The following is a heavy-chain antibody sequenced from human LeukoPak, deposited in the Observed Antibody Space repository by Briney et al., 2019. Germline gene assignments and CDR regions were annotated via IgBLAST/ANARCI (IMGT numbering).Heavy chain of an antibody. CDR1: GLTSKNYA. CDR2: ISYDGSNK. D-gene: IGHD5-12*01. J-gene: IGHJ4*02. CDR3: AIPGYSGYHPPDY. V-gene: IGHV3-30-3*01. Sequence: GTSLRLSCVASGLTSKNYAMHWVRQAPGKGLEWVAVISYDGSNKYYADSVKGRFTISRDNSKNTLYLQMNSLRAEDTAVYYCAIPGYSGYHPPDYWGQGTLVTVSS.